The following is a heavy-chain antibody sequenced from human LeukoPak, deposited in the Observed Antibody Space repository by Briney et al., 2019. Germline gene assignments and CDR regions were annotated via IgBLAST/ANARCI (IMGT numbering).Heavy chain of an antibody. D-gene: IGHD6-19*01. Sequence: ASVKVSCKASGYTFTSYGISWVRQAPGQGLEWMGWISAYNGNTNYAQKLQGRVTMTRDTSTSTAYMELSSLRSEDTAVYYCARIAVAGTYYYYYYMDVWGKGTTVTVSS. CDR2: ISAYNGNT. CDR1: GYTFTSYG. V-gene: IGHV1-18*01. J-gene: IGHJ6*03. CDR3: ARIAVAGTYYYYYYMDV.